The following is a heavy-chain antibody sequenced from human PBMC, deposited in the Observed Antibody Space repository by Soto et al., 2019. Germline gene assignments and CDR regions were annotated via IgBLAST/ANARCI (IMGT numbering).Heavy chain of an antibody. CDR3: ARSSLVRYFDY. V-gene: IGHV4-31*03. CDR2: IYYSGST. CDR1: GGSISSGGYY. Sequence: PSETLSLTCTVSGGSISSGGYYWSWNRQHPGKGLEWIGYIYYSGSTYYNPSLKSRVTISVDTSKNQFSLKLSSVTAADTAVYYCARSSLVRYFDYWGQGTLVTVSS. J-gene: IGHJ4*02. D-gene: IGHD3-10*01.